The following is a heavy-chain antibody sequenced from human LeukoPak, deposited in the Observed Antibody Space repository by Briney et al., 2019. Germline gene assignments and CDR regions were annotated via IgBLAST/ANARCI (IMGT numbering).Heavy chain of an antibody. CDR1: GFDLSKNW. CDR3: ATFSSGFYPKEPFDI. CDR2: IKPDGSET. J-gene: IGHJ3*02. D-gene: IGHD3-22*01. V-gene: IGHV3-7*01. Sequence: GGSLRLSCAASGFDLSKNWMSWVRQAPGKGLEWVAKIKPDGSETPYVDSVEGRFIISRDNAKNSLFLQMNSLSAEDTALYYCATFSSGFYPKEPFDIWGRGTMVSVSS.